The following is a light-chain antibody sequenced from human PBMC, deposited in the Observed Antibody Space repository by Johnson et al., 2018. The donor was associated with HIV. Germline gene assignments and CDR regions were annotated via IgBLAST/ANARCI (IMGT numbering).Light chain of an antibody. CDR1: SSNIANNY. Sequence: QSVLTQPPSVSAAPGHQVTISCSGSSSNIANNYVSWYQQLPGTAPKLLIFDNHKRPSGIPDRFSGSKSGTSATLGITGLQTGDEADYYCGTWDSSLSAYVFGTGTKVTVL. V-gene: IGLV1-51*01. CDR3: GTWDSSLSAYV. CDR2: DNH. J-gene: IGLJ1*01.